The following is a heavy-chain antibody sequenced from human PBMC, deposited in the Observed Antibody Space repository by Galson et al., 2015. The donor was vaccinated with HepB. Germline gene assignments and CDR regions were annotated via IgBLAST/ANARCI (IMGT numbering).Heavy chain of an antibody. Sequence: QSGAEVKKPGESLRISCKGSGYSFTSYWISWVRQMPGKGLEWMGRIDPSDSYTNYSPSFQGHVTISADKSISTAYLQWSSLKASDTDMYYCAMTYMVRGVIMAGNDAFDIWGQGTMVTVSS. J-gene: IGHJ3*02. CDR2: IDPSDSYT. V-gene: IGHV5-10-1*01. CDR1: GYSFTSYW. CDR3: AMTYMVRGVIMAGNDAFDI. D-gene: IGHD3-10*01.